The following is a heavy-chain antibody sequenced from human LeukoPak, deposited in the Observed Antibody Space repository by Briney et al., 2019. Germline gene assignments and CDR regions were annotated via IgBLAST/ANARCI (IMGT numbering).Heavy chain of an antibody. CDR1: GFTFSSYS. V-gene: IGHV3-21*01. CDR3: ARHPVSSGYCSSTSCYTFDY. CDR2: ISSSSSYI. Sequence: GGSLRLSCAASGFTFSSYSMNWVRQAPGKGLEWVSSISSSSSYIYYADSVKGRFTISRDNAKNSLYLQMNSLRAEDTAVYYCARHPVSSGYCSSTSCYTFDYWGQGTLVTVSS. J-gene: IGHJ4*02. D-gene: IGHD2-2*02.